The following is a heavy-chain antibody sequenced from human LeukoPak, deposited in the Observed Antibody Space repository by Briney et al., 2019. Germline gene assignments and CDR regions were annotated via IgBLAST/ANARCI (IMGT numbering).Heavy chain of an antibody. J-gene: IGHJ5*02. CDR3: ARGLKELLWFGELLDNWFDP. D-gene: IGHD3-10*01. CDR1: GFTFSSYA. Sequence: PGRSLRLSCAASGFTFSSYAMHWVRQAPGKGLEWVAVISYDGSNKYYADSVKGRFTISRDNSKNTLYLQMNSLRSEDTAVYYCARGLKELLWFGELLDNWFDPWGQGTLVTVSS. CDR2: ISYDGSNK. V-gene: IGHV3-30*04.